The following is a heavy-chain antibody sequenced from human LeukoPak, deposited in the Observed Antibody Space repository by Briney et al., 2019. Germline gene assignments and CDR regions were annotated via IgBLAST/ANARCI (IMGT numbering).Heavy chain of an antibody. V-gene: IGHV1-69*04. Sequence: SVKVSCKASGGTFSSYAISWVRQAPGQGLEWMGRIIPILGIANYAQKFQGRVTITADKSTSTAYMELSSLRSEDKAVYYCARDLKAAASPYYYYYYGMDVWGQGTTVTVSS. J-gene: IGHJ6*02. CDR3: ARDLKAAASPYYYYYYGMDV. CDR1: GGTFSSYA. CDR2: IIPILGIA. D-gene: IGHD6-13*01.